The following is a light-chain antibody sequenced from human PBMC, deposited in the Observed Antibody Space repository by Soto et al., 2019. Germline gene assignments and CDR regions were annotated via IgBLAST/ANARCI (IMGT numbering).Light chain of an antibody. V-gene: IGKV3D-11*01. Sequence: EIVMTQSPSTLSVSPGERATFSCRASQVFGSSLAWYQQKPGQAPRLLIYDASTRATGIPARFSGSGSGTDFTLTISSLEPEDFAVYYCQQRSNWPWTFGQGTKVDI. CDR2: DAS. CDR1: QVFGSS. J-gene: IGKJ1*01. CDR3: QQRSNWPWT.